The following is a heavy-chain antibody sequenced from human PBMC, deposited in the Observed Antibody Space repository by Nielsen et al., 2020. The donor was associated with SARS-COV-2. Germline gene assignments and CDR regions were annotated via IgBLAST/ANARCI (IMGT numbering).Heavy chain of an antibody. CDR1: GFTLSRYS. CDR2: ISGDSNYI. CDR3: TRGFYSQSDC. V-gene: IGHV3-21*01. Sequence: GESLKISCAASGFTLSRYSMNWVRQAPGKGLEWVASISGDSNYIFYSELVKGRFTMSRDNGKNSLYLQMNTLRSEDTALYYCTRGFYSQSDCWGQGTLVTVSS. D-gene: IGHD2-15*01. J-gene: IGHJ4*02.